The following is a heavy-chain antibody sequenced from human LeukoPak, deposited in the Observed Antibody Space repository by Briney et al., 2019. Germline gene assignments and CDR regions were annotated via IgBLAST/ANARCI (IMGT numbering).Heavy chain of an antibody. Sequence: SVKVSCKASGGTFSSYAISWVRQAPGQGLEWMGGIIPIFGTANYAQKFQGRVTMTRDTSTSTVYMELSSLRSEDTAVYYCARDLGDSGYVRYYFDYWGQGTLVTVSS. J-gene: IGHJ4*02. CDR3: ARDLGDSGYVRYYFDY. D-gene: IGHD5-12*01. V-gene: IGHV1-69*05. CDR1: GGTFSSYA. CDR2: IIPIFGTA.